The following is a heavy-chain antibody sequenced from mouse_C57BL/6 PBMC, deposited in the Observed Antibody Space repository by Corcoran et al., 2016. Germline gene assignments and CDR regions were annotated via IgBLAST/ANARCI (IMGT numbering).Heavy chain of an antibody. CDR2: INTYSGVP. CDR1: GYTFTTYG. V-gene: IGHV9-3*01. Sequence: QIQLVQSGPELKKPGETVKISCKASGYTFTTYGMSWVKQAPGKGLKWMGWINTYSGVPTYADDFKGRFAFSLETSASTAYLQINKLKNEDTATYFCARGPYYDFAYWGQWTLVTVSA. CDR3: ARGPYYDFAY. D-gene: IGHD2-4*01. J-gene: IGHJ3*01.